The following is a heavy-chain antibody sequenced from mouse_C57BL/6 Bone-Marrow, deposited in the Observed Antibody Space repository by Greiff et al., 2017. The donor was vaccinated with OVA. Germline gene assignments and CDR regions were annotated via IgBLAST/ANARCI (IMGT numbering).Heavy chain of an antibody. CDR1: GFSLTSYG. V-gene: IGHV2-5*01. CDR2: IWRGGST. J-gene: IGHJ1*03. D-gene: IGHD2-2*01. Sequence: QVQLQQSGPGLVQPSQSLSITCTVSGFSLTSYGLHWVRQSPGKGLEWLGVIWRGGSTDYNAAFMSRLSITKDNSKSQVFFKMNSLQADDTAIYYCAKKGGYDNWYFDVWGTGTTVTVSS. CDR3: AKKGGYDNWYFDV.